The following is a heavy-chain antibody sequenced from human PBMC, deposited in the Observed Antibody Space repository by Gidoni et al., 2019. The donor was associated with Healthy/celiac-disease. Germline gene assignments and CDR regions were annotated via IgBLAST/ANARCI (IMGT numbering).Heavy chain of an antibody. D-gene: IGHD4-17*01. V-gene: IGHV3-33*01. J-gene: IGHJ5*02. CDR1: GFTFSSYG. Sequence: QVQLVESGGGVVQPGRSLRLSCAASGFTFSSYGMHWGRQAPGKGLEWVAVIWYDGSNKYYADSVKGRFTISRDNSKNTLYLQMNSLRAEDTAVYYCARDNRDYGDNNWFDPWGQGTLVTVSS. CDR3: ARDNRDYGDNNWFDP. CDR2: IWYDGSNK.